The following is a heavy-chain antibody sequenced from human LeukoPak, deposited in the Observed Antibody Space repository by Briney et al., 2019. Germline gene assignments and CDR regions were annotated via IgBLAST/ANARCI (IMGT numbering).Heavy chain of an antibody. Sequence: SETLSLTCSVSDVSINSYYWNWIRRPPGKGLEWIGYIYYNGNTNYSPSLKSRVTMSVDTSKNLFSLKVSSVTAADTAVYYCARGRSNYYGMDVWGQGTTVTVSS. CDR2: IYYNGNT. D-gene: IGHD1-26*01. CDR1: DVSINSYY. CDR3: ARGRSNYYGMDV. J-gene: IGHJ6*02. V-gene: IGHV4-59*01.